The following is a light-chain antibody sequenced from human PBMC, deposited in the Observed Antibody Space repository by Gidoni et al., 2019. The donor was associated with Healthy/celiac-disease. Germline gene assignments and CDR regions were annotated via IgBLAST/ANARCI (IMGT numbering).Light chain of an antibody. CDR3: QQYYSTPRT. CDR2: WAS. J-gene: IGKJ1*01. CDR1: QSVVYSSNNNNY. Sequence: DIVMTHSPDPLAVSLGARATINCQSSQSVVYSSNNNNYLAWYQQKPGQPPKLLIYWASTRESGVPDRFSGSGSGTDFTLTISSLQAEDVAVYYCQQYYSTPRTFGQGTKVEIK. V-gene: IGKV4-1*01.